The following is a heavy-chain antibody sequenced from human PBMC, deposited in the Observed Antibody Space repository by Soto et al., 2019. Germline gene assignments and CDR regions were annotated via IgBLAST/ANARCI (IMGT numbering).Heavy chain of an antibody. CDR3: ARAKVLITPTWFDP. D-gene: IGHD3-16*01. CDR2: ISTYNGNT. J-gene: IGHJ5*02. Sequence: QVPLVQSGGEVKKPGASVKVSCKASGYTFTSYGITWVRQAPGQGLEYLGWISTYNGNTDFAQKVQNRVTLTTDTSTSTAYMELRSLRPDDTAVYYCARAKVLITPTWFDPWGQGTLVTVSS. CDR1: GYTFTSYG. V-gene: IGHV1-18*01.